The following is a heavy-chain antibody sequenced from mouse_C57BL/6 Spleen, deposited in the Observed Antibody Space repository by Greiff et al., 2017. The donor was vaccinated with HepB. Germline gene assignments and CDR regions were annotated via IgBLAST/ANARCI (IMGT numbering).Heavy chain of an antibody. CDR2: IYPRSGNT. J-gene: IGHJ4*01. CDR1: GYTFTSYG. V-gene: IGHV1-81*01. D-gene: IGHD1-1*01. CDR3: ARRVITTVVATYYAMDY. Sequence: VMLVESGAELARPGASVKLSCKASGYTFTSYGISWVKQRTGQGLEWIGEIYPRSGNTYYNEKFKGKATLTADKSSSTAYMELRSLTSEDSAVYFCARRVITTVVATYYAMDYWGQGTSVTVSS.